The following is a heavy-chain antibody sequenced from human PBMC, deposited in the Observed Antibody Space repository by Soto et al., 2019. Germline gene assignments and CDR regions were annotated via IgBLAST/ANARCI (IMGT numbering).Heavy chain of an antibody. CDR2: INHSGST. J-gene: IGHJ4*02. Sequence: PSETLSLTCAVYGGSFSGYYWSWIRQPPGKGLEWIGEINHSGSTNYNPSLKSRVTISVDTSKNQFSLKLSSVTAADTAVYYCARLSAFWSGYSPGGSDYWGQGTLVTVSS. D-gene: IGHD3-3*01. CDR3: ARLSAFWSGYSPGGSDY. CDR1: GGSFSGYY. V-gene: IGHV4-34*01.